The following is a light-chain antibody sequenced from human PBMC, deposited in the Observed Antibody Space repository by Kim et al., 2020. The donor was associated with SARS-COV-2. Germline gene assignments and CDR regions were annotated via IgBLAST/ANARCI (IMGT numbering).Light chain of an antibody. J-gene: IGLJ2*01. CDR3: GTWDTSLSAVV. CDR2: DNN. V-gene: IGLV1-51*01. Sequence: GHKVTISCSRRPSNIGNYYVSWYQQIPGTAPKLLIYDNNERPSGTPDRFSGSKSGTSATLGITGLQTGDEAHYYCGTWDTSLSAVVFGGGTQLTVL. CDR1: PSNIGNYY.